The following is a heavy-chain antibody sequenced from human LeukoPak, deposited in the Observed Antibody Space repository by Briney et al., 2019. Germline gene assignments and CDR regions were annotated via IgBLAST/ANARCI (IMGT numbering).Heavy chain of an antibody. D-gene: IGHD4/OR15-4a*01. CDR2: IKPDGSGK. Sequence: GGSLRLSCAASGFTFNNYWMNWARQAPGKGLEWVANIKPDGSGKYYADSVKGRFTISRDNAKDSLYLQMNSLRGDDTAVYYCAKGNVYGGNGMDVWGQGTTVTVSS. CDR1: GFTFNNYW. V-gene: IGHV3-7*02. CDR3: AKGNVYGGNGMDV. J-gene: IGHJ6*02.